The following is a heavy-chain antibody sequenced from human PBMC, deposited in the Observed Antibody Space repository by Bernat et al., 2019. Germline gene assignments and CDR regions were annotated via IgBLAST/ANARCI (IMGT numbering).Heavy chain of an antibody. V-gene: IGHV3-33*01. Sequence: QVQLVESGGGVVQPGRSLRLSCAASGFTFSSHVVHWVRQAPGKGLEWVAVMWYDGSNKYYGDPVKGRFTISRDTSTNTLCLEMNSLRVEDTAVYYCARTTATDWFFDLWGRGTLVTVSS. CDR3: ARTTATDWFFDL. CDR2: MWYDGSNK. J-gene: IGHJ2*01. D-gene: IGHD1-14*01. CDR1: GFTFSSHV.